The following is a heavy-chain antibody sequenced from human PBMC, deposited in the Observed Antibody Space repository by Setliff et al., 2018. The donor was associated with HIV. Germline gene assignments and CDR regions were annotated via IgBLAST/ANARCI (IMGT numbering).Heavy chain of an antibody. CDR3: ARVPDLYSHDSNDYRIDAFDV. J-gene: IGHJ3*01. CDR1: GGSLSGYY. CDR2: INHSGRT. Sequence: SETLSLTCAVYGGSLSGYYWSWIRQPPGKGLEWIGEINHSGRTNYNPSLKSRVTMSVDASKNQFSLKLSSVTAADTAVYYCARVPDLYSHDSNDYRIDAFDVWGQGTMVTVSS. D-gene: IGHD3-22*01. V-gene: IGHV4-34*01.